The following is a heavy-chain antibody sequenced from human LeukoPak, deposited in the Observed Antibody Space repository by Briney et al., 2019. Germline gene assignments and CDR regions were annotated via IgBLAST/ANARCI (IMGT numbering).Heavy chain of an antibody. CDR2: INHSGST. J-gene: IGHJ4*02. CDR3: ARVDYGDYSKDFDY. CDR1: GGSFSGYY. Sequence: SETLSLTCAVYGGSFSGYYWSWIRQPPGKGLEWIGEINHSGSTNYNPSLKSRVTMSVDTSKNQFSLKVNSMTAADTAVYYCARVDYGDYSKDFDYWGQGTLVTVSS. D-gene: IGHD4-17*01. V-gene: IGHV4-34*01.